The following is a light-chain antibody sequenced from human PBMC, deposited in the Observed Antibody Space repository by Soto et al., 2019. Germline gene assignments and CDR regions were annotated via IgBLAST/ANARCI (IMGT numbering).Light chain of an antibody. CDR3: QRYADYSS. J-gene: IGKJ1*01. CDR2: KAT. CDR1: QSIGSW. Sequence: DIQMTQSPSTLPASVGDRVTVACRASQSIGSWLAWYQQKPGHAPKLLIYKATTLESDVPSRFSGSGSGTEFTLTICSLQRHDFENYYCQRYADYSSFGQGTRVE. V-gene: IGKV1-5*03.